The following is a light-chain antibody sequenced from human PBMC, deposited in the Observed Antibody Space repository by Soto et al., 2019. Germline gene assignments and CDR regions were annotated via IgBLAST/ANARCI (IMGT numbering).Light chain of an antibody. CDR1: QTISSW. V-gene: IGKV1-5*03. Sequence: DIQMTQSPSTLSGSVGDRVTITCRASQTISSWLAWYQQKPVKAPKLLIYKASTLKSGVPSRFSGSGSGTEFTLTISSLQPDDFATYYCQHYNSYSEAFGQGTMVDI. CDR2: KAS. J-gene: IGKJ1*01. CDR3: QHYNSYSEA.